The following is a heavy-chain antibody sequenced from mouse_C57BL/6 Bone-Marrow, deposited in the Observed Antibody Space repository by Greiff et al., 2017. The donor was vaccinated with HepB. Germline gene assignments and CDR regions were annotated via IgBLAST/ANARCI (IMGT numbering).Heavy chain of an antibody. CDR3: TGDIVTAY. V-gene: IGHV14-4*01. CDR1: GFNIKDDY. Sequence: EVQGVESGAELVRPGASVKLSCTASGFNIKDDYMHWVKQRPEQGLEWIGWIDPENGDTEYASKFQGKATITADTSSKTAYLQLSSLTSEATAVYYCTGDIVTAYWGQGTTLTVSS. J-gene: IGHJ2*01. D-gene: IGHD2-5*01. CDR2: IDPENGDT.